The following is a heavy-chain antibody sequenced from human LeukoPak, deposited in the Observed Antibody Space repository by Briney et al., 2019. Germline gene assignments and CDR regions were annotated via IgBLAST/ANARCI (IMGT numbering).Heavy chain of an antibody. CDR3: ASTIFGGFDP. D-gene: IGHD3-3*01. J-gene: IGHJ5*02. Sequence: PGGSLRLSCAASGFTFDDYGMNWVRQAPWKGLEWVSGINWNGGSTGYADSVKGRFTISRDNAKNSLYLQMNSLRAEDTALYYCASTIFGGFDPWGQGTLVTVSS. CDR1: GFTFDDYG. V-gene: IGHV3-20*04. CDR2: INWNGGST.